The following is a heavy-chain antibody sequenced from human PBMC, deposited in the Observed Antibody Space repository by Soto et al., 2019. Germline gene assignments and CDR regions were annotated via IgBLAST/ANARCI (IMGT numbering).Heavy chain of an antibody. J-gene: IGHJ4*02. V-gene: IGHV1-69*05. CDR1: GYSFTANS. CDR2: IIPIFGTA. Sequence: SVKVACKASGYSFTANSMHWVRQAPGQGLEWMGGIIPIFGTANYAQKFQGRVTITRDTSASTAYMELSSLRSEDTAVYYCARDRLPYYDFWSGYPALDYWGQGTLVTVSS. CDR3: ARDRLPYYDFWSGYPALDY. D-gene: IGHD3-3*01.